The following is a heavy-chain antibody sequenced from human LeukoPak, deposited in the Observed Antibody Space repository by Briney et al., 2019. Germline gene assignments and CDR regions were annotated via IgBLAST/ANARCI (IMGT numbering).Heavy chain of an antibody. CDR2: IYYSGST. CDR3: ARIPGIAVAGTFDY. J-gene: IGHJ4*02. V-gene: IGHV4-39*07. Sequence: GSIYYSGSTYYNPSLKSRVTISVDTSKNQFSLKLSSVTAADTAVYYCARIPGIAVAGTFDYWGQGTLVTVSS. D-gene: IGHD6-19*01.